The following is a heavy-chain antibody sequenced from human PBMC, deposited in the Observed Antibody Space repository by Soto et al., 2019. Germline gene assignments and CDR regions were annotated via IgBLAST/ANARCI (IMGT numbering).Heavy chain of an antibody. V-gene: IGHV4-59*01. D-gene: IGHD3-10*01. CDR3: ARDTVYYGSGSHYYYGTDV. Sequence: PSENVSLTCTVSGGSISSYYWSWIRQPPGKGLEGIGYIYYRGSTYYNPSLKSRVTISVDTSKNQFSLKLSSVTAADTAVYYGARDTVYYGSGSHYYYGTDVWGQGTTVTVSS. J-gene: IGHJ6*02. CDR2: IYYRGST. CDR1: GGSISSYY.